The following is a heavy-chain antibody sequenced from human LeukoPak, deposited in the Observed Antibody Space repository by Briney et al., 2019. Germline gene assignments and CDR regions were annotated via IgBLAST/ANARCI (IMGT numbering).Heavy chain of an antibody. J-gene: IGHJ4*02. V-gene: IGHV4-39*01. CDR2: IYYTGNT. Sequence: SETLSLTCTVSGASISGSGYYLGWIRQPPGKGLEWIGNIYYTGNTYYNASLQSRVTISIDTSKNQFSLRLNSVTAADTAMYYCAKSGGYGLIDYWGQGTLVTVSS. CDR3: AKSGGYGLIDY. CDR1: GASISGSGYY. D-gene: IGHD1-26*01.